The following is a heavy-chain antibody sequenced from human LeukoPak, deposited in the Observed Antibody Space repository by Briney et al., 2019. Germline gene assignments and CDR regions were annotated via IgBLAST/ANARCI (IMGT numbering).Heavy chain of an antibody. CDR1: GGSISSYY. Sequence: PSETLSLTCTVSGGSISSYYWSWIRQPPGKGLEWIGYIYYSGSTNYNPSLKSRVPISVDTSKNQFSLKLSSVTAADTAVYYCARVGYDSSGYLYGMDVWGQGTTVTVSS. J-gene: IGHJ6*02. V-gene: IGHV4-59*01. D-gene: IGHD3-22*01. CDR3: ARVGYDSSGYLYGMDV. CDR2: IYYSGST.